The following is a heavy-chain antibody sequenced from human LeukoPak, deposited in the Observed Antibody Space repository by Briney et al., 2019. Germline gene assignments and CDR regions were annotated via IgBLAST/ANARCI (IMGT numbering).Heavy chain of an antibody. Sequence: SETLSLTCTVSGGSISSSTYYWGWIRQPPGKGLEWIGSIYYSGSTYYYPSLESRITISVDTSNTQFSLKLSSVTAADTAVYYCAAGRFTMIVVWGQGTLVTVSS. V-gene: IGHV4-39*01. J-gene: IGHJ4*02. D-gene: IGHD3-22*01. CDR3: AAGRFTMIVV. CDR1: GGSISSSTYY. CDR2: IYYSGST.